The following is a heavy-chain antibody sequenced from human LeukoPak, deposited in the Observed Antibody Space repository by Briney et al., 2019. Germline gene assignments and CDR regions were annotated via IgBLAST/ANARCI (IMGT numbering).Heavy chain of an antibody. CDR3: ARLGGSGSPDY. CDR1: GYSFTSYW. J-gene: IGHJ4*02. CDR2: IYPGDSNP. D-gene: IGHD3-10*01. Sequence: GESLKISCKDSGYSFTSYWIGWVRQMPGKGLEWMGIIYPGDSNPRCSPSFQGQVTISADKSISTAYVQWSSLKASDTAMYYCARLGGSGSPDYWGQGTLVTVSS. V-gene: IGHV5-51*01.